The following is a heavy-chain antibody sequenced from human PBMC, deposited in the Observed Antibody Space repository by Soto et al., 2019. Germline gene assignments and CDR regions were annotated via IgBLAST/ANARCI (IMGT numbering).Heavy chain of an antibody. V-gene: IGHV5-51*01. CDR1: GYSFTSYW. CDR3: ARLRGYSNYPYYYYMDV. D-gene: IGHD4-4*01. Sequence: PGESLKISCKGSGYSFTSYWIGWVRQMPGKGLEWMGIIYPGDSDTRYSPSFQGQVTISADKSISTAYLQWSSLKASDTAMYYFARLRGYSNYPYYYYMDVWGKGTTVTVSS. J-gene: IGHJ6*03. CDR2: IYPGDSDT.